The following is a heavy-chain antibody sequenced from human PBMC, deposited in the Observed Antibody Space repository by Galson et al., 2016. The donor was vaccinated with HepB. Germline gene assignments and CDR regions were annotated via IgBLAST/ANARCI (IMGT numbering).Heavy chain of an antibody. CDR2: ISSDGSKT. CDR1: GFTSSSYW. CDR3: HVWFGESRYGVDL. Sequence: SLRLSCAASGFTSSSYWMHWARQAPGKGLVWVSRISSDGSKTTYADSVKGRFTISRDNAKNTLSLQMNSLRVEDTAVYYCHVWFGESRYGVDLWGQGTLVTVSS. J-gene: IGHJ5*02. D-gene: IGHD3-10*01. V-gene: IGHV3-74*01.